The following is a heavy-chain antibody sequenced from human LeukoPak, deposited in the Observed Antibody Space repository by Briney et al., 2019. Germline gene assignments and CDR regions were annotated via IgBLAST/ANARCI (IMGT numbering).Heavy chain of an antibody. CDR1: GYTFTDSF. D-gene: IGHD3-3*02. J-gene: IGHJ4*02. CDR2: IYLYTGGT. V-gene: IGHV1-2*02. CDR3: ARGRGMAFLEWLFLDS. Sequence: GSSVKVSCKASGYTFTDSFMHWVRQAPGHGLEWIGWIYLYTGGTDYAHKFQGRVTMTCDTSISTAYMELSRLRSDDTAIFFCARGRGMAFLEWLFLDSWGQGTLVTVSS.